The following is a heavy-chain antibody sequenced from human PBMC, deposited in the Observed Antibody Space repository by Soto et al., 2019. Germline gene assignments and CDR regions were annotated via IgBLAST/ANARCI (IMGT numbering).Heavy chain of an antibody. J-gene: IGHJ4*02. CDR1: GFTLSSYG. Sequence: GGSLRLSCAASGFTLSSYGMHWVRQAPGKGLEWVAVIWYDGSNKYYADSVKGRFTISRDNSKNTLYLQMNSLRAEDTAVYYCVLRYFDWPDYWGQGTLVTVSS. CDR2: IWYDGSNK. CDR3: VLRYFDWPDY. V-gene: IGHV3-33*01. D-gene: IGHD3-9*01.